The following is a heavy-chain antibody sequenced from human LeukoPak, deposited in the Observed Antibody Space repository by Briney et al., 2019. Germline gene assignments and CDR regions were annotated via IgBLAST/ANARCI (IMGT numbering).Heavy chain of an antibody. Sequence: GASVKVSCKASGYTFTGYYMHWVRQAPGQGLEWMGWIDPNSGGTNYAQKFQGRVTMTRDTSISTAYMELSRLRSDDTAVCYCARDPPRHQLLSSPLPFDYWGQGTLVTVSS. CDR3: ARDPPRHQLLSSPLPFDY. V-gene: IGHV1-2*02. CDR2: IDPNSGGT. CDR1: GYTFTGYY. D-gene: IGHD2-2*01. J-gene: IGHJ4*02.